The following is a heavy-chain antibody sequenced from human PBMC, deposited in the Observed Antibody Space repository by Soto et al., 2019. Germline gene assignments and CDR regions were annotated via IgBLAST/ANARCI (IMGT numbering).Heavy chain of an antibody. Sequence: PSETLSLTCTVSGGSISTYYWSWIRQPPGKGLEWIGYINYSGRTNYNPSLKSRVTMSLDTSKNQFSLKLRSVTAADTAPFYCARYAGSSWFDYWGQGTLVTVSS. D-gene: IGHD6-13*01. V-gene: IGHV4-59*01. CDR2: INYSGRT. CDR1: GGSISTYY. CDR3: ARYAGSSWFDY. J-gene: IGHJ4*02.